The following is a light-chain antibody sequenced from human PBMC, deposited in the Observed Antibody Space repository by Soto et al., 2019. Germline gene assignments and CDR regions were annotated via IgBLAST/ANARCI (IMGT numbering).Light chain of an antibody. CDR3: PPSCSWTPFT. CDR1: ESVGSY. Sequence: IALTHTPATLFLSPEKRATLSCRASESVGSYLAWYQQMPGQTPRLLLYDASKRATGIPARFSGSGSGTDFTLTISSLELEYFYVNDWPPSCSWTPFTYGGGPKL. J-gene: IGKJ4*01. V-gene: IGKV3-11*01. CDR2: DAS.